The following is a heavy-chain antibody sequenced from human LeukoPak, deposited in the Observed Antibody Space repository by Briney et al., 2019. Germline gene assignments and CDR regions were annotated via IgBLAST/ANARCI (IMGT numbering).Heavy chain of an antibody. CDR1: GFTFSSYS. V-gene: IGHV3-48*01. CDR2: ISSSSSTI. J-gene: IGHJ6*02. CDR3: ARDEGSLDV. Sequence: PGGSLRLSCAASGFTFSSYSMNWVRQAPGKGLEWVSYISSSSSTIYYADSVKGRFTISRDNSKNTLYLQMNSLRAEDTAVYYCARDEGSLDVWGQGTTVTVSS.